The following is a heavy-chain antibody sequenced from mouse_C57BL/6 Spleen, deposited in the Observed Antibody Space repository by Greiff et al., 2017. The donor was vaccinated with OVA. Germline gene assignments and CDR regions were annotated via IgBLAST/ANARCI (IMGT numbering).Heavy chain of an antibody. V-gene: IGHV5-17*01. CDR3: ARGGFLYYFDY. J-gene: IGHJ2*01. Sequence: EVMLVESGGGLVKPGGSLKLSCAASGFTFSDYGMHWVRQAPEKGLEWVAYISSGSGTIYYADTVKGRFTISRDNAKNTLFLQMTSLRSEDTAMYYCARGGFLYYFDYWGQGTTLTVAS. CDR1: GFTFSDYG. CDR2: ISSGSGTI.